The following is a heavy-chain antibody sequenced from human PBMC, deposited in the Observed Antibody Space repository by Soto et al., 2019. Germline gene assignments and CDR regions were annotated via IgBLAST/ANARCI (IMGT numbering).Heavy chain of an antibody. J-gene: IGHJ4*02. CDR2: ISHDDTYE. CDR3: AREISVSGRERRLDS. V-gene: IGHV3-30*04. CDR1: GFTFANYG. D-gene: IGHD1-1*01. Sequence: QVQLVESGGGVVQPGRSLRLSCEASGFTFANYGMHWVRQAPGKGLEWVAVISHDDTYEDCADPVKGRSTISRDNPKNTLYLEVNSLRPEDTGVYYCAREISVSGRERRLDSWGQGTLVTVSS.